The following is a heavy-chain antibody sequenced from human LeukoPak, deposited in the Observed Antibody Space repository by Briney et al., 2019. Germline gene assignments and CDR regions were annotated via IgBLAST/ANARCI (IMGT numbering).Heavy chain of an antibody. Sequence: VASVKVSCKASGYPSTTFDINWVRQATGQGLEWMGWMSPNSGNTGYAQKFQGRVTMTRNTSISTAYMELSSLRSEDTAMYYCARGGISYYDSSGRADYWGQGTLVTVSS. CDR3: ARGGISYYDSSGRADY. D-gene: IGHD3-22*01. J-gene: IGHJ4*02. CDR1: GYPSTTFD. V-gene: IGHV1-8*01. CDR2: MSPNSGNT.